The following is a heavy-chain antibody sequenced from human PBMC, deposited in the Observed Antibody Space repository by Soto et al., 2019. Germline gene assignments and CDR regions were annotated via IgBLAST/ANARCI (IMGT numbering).Heavy chain of an antibody. CDR3: AKDLGDSSADHGADY. CDR2: ISSDGSNE. J-gene: IGHJ4*02. Sequence: QVQLVESGGGVVQPGRSLRLSCAASGFTFSTYDMHWVRQAPGKGLEWVAVISSDGSNEYYADSVKGRFTISRDNSKNTLHVQMNSLRAEDTAVYYCAKDLGDSSADHGADYWGQGTLVTVSS. V-gene: IGHV3-30*18. D-gene: IGHD6-25*01. CDR1: GFTFSTYD.